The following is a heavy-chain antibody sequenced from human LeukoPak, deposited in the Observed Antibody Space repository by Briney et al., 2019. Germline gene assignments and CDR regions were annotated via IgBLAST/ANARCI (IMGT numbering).Heavy chain of an antibody. CDR2: ISYDGSNK. CDR1: GFTFSSYA. J-gene: IGHJ3*02. D-gene: IGHD2-21*02. Sequence: PGGSLRLSCAASGFTFSSYAMHWVRQAPGKGLEWVAVISYDGSNKYYADSVKGRFTISRDNSKNTLYLQMNSLRAEDTAVYYCARVRDPDAFDIWGQGTMVTVSS. CDR3: ARVRDPDAFDI. V-gene: IGHV3-30-3*01.